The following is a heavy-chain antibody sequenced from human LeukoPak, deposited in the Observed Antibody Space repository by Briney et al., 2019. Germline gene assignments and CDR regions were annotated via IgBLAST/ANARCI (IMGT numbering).Heavy chain of an antibody. J-gene: IGHJ5*02. D-gene: IGHD2-15*01. CDR1: GYTFTIYG. CDR3: ASAVAVRYCSGGSCYSWFDP. V-gene: IGHV1-18*01. Sequence: GASVKVSFKASGYTFTIYGISWVRQAPGQGLELMGWISAYNGNTNYAQKLQARVTMTTDTSTSTAYMELRSLRSHHTAVYYCASAVAVRYCSGGSCYSWFDPWGQGTLVTVSS. CDR2: ISAYNGNT.